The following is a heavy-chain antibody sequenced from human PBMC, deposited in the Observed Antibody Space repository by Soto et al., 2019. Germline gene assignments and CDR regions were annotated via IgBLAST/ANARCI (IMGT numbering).Heavy chain of an antibody. V-gene: IGHV3-30-3*01. CDR2: ISYDGSDK. J-gene: IGHJ3*02. D-gene: IGHD3-3*02. CDR1: GFTFTSYA. Sequence: GGSLRLSCAASGFTFTSYAMHWVRQAPGKGLEWVAVISYDGSDKYYADSVRGRFTISRDDSKNTLYLQMNSLRAEDTALYYCARVGYIFGSAFDIWGQGTKVTVSS. CDR3: ARVGYIFGSAFDI.